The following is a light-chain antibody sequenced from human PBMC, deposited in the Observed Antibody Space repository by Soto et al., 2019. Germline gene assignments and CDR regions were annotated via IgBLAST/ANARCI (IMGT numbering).Light chain of an antibody. CDR3: QQYNTYQGT. Sequence: DLPMTQSPSTLSASVGDRVTITCRASQSISSKLAWYQQKVGKAPKLLIYKASNLESGVPSRFSGSGSGTEFTLTISSLQPDDFATYYCQQYNTYQGTFGQGTKVEIK. CDR2: KAS. CDR1: QSISSK. J-gene: IGKJ1*01. V-gene: IGKV1-5*03.